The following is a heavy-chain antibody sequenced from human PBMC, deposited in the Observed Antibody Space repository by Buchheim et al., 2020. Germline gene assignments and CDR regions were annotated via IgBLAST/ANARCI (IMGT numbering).Heavy chain of an antibody. J-gene: IGHJ5*02. CDR1: GFTFSSYG. D-gene: IGHD6-13*01. Sequence: QVQLVESGGGVVQPGRSLRLSCAASGFTFSSYGMHWVRQAPGKGLEWVAVIWYDGSNKYYADSVKGRFTISRDNSKNTLYLQMSSLRAEDTAVYYCARDYARYSSSWYVGWFDPWGQGTL. CDR2: IWYDGSNK. V-gene: IGHV3-33*01. CDR3: ARDYARYSSSWYVGWFDP.